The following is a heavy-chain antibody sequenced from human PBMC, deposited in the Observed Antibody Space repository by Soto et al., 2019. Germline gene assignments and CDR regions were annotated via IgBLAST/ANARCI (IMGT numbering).Heavy chain of an antibody. J-gene: IGHJ4*02. CDR2: IYHSGST. Sequence: SETLSLTCAVSGGSISSGGYSWSWIRQPPGKGLEWIGYIYHSGSTYYNPSLRSRVTISVDRSKNQFSLKLSSVTAADTAVYYCARLGGDTAMEVIDYWGQGTLVTVSS. CDR1: GGSISSGGYS. V-gene: IGHV4-30-2*01. D-gene: IGHD5-18*01. CDR3: ARLGGDTAMEVIDY.